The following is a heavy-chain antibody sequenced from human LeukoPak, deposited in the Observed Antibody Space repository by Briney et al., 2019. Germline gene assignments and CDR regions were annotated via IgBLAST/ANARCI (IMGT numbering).Heavy chain of an antibody. V-gene: IGHV1-2*02. CDR1: GYTFTSYY. CDR2: INPNSGGT. D-gene: IGHD3-22*01. Sequence: ASVTVSCKASGYTFTSYYMHWVRQAPGQGLEWMGWINPNSGGTNYAQKFQGRVTMTRDTSISTAYMELSRLRSDDTAVYYCARDPLANYYDSSGYPFDYWGQGTLVTVSS. CDR3: ARDPLANYYDSSGYPFDY. J-gene: IGHJ4*02.